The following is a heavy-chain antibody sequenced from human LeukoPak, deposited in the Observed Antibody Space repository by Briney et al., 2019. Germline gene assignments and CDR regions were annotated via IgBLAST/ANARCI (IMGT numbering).Heavy chain of an antibody. CDR1: GYTFTGYY. Sequence: ASVKVSCKASGYTFTGYYMHWVRQAPGQGLEWMGWINPNSGGTNYAQKFQGRVTMTRGTSISTAYMELSRLRSDDTAVYYCARDWSGSNYGDFDYWGQGTLVTVSS. J-gene: IGHJ4*02. CDR3: ARDWSGSNYGDFDY. D-gene: IGHD1-26*01. V-gene: IGHV1-2*02. CDR2: INPNSGGT.